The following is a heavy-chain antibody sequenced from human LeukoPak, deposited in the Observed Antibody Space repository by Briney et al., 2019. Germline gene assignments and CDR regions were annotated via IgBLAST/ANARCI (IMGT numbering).Heavy chain of an antibody. V-gene: IGHV3-15*01. CDR2: VKIKTDGGTT. CDR1: GFTFSNAW. Sequence: NPGGSLRLSCAASGFTFSNAWMSWVRQAPGKGLEWVGRVKIKTDGGTTDYAAPVKGRFTISRDDSKNMLSLQMNSLKNEDTAVYYCTTSLTTVTAYGAFDIWGQGTMVTVSS. D-gene: IGHD4-17*01. J-gene: IGHJ3*02. CDR3: TTSLTTVTAYGAFDI.